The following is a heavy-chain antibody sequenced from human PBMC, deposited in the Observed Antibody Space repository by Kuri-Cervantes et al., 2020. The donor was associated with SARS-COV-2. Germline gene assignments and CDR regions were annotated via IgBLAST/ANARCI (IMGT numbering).Heavy chain of an antibody. V-gene: IGHV3-21*01. CDR1: GFTFSSYS. J-gene: IGHJ6*02. CDR3: ARDSPDSSSWYYYYYGMDV. D-gene: IGHD6-13*01. Sequence: GESLKISCAASGFTFSSYSMNWVRQAPGKGLEWVSSISSSSSYKYYADSVKGRFTISRNNAKDSPYLQMNSLRAEDTAVYYCARDSPDSSSWYYYYYGMDVWGQGTTVTVSS. CDR2: ISSSSSYK.